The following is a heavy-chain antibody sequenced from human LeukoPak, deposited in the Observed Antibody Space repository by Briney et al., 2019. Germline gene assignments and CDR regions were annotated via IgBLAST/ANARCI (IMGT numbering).Heavy chain of an antibody. CDR3: ARRRRDAFDV. Sequence: GESLKISCKVSRDMFAFFWIAWVRQMPGKGLECMGIIWPEDSDTRYSPSFRGQVTISADKSIRTAFLQWNSLKASDTAMYYCARRRRDAFDVWGQGTLVTVSS. V-gene: IGHV5-51*01. J-gene: IGHJ3*01. CDR1: RDMFAFFW. CDR2: IWPEDSDT.